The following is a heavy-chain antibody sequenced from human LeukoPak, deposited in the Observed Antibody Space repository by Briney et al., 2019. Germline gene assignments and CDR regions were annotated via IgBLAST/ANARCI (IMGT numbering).Heavy chain of an antibody. CDR2: ISGSGGST. CDR3: AKGTMVATITLFHY. V-gene: IGHV3-23*01. CDR1: GFTFDKYG. J-gene: IGHJ4*02. Sequence: GGSLRLSCAASGFTFDKYGMTWVRRAPGKGLEWVSTISGSGGSTYYADSVKGRFTISRDNSKNTLYLQMNSLRDEDTALYYCAKGTMVATITLFHYWGQGTLVTVSS. D-gene: IGHD5-12*01.